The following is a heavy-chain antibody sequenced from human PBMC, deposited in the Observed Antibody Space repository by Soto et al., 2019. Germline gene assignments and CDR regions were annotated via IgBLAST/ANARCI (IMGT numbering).Heavy chain of an antibody. CDR1: GFTFSSYA. CDR2: ISYDGSNK. CDR3: AREKYYDSSGHWDY. Sequence: PGGSLRLSCAASGFTFSSYAMHWVRQAPGKGLEWVAVISYDGSNKYYADSVKGRFTISRDNSKNTLYLQMNSLRAEDTAVYYCAREKYYDSSGHWDYWGQGTLVTVSS. V-gene: IGHV3-30-3*01. D-gene: IGHD3-22*01. J-gene: IGHJ4*02.